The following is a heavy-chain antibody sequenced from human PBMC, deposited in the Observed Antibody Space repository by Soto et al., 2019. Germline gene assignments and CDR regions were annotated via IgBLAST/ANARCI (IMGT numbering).Heavy chain of an antibody. J-gene: IGHJ3*02. CDR2: IYYSGST. CDR3: ARTYDGSGPNSGGYGFDI. CDR1: GGSISSYY. V-gene: IGHV4-59*01. D-gene: IGHD3-22*01. Sequence: SETLSLTCGVSGGSISSYYWSWIRQPPGKGLEWIAYIYYSGSTSYNPSLKSRVSISLDTSKNQFSLKLSSVTAADTAVYYCARTYDGSGPNSGGYGFDIWGQGTMVT.